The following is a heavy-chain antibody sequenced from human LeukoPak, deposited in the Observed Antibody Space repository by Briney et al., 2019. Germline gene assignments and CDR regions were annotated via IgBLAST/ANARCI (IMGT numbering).Heavy chain of an antibody. D-gene: IGHD6-19*01. CDR1: GGSISSSSYY. CDR3: ASGQQWRPPRNNWFDP. J-gene: IGHJ5*02. CDR2: IYYSGST. Sequence: SETLSLTCTVSGGSISSSSYYWGWIRQPPGKGLEWIGTIYYSGSTYYNPSLKSRVTISVDTSKNQFSLKLRSVTAADTAVYYCASGQQWRPPRNNWFDPWGQGTLVTVSS. V-gene: IGHV4-39*01.